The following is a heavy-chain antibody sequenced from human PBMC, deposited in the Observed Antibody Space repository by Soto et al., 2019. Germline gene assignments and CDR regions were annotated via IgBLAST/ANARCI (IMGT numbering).Heavy chain of an antibody. D-gene: IGHD3-10*01. CDR1: GFTFGNHG. Sequence: QVQLVESGGGVVQPGTSLRLSCAAHGFTFGNHGMHWVRQAPGKGLEWVALISFDGHNKYYVESVEGRFTISRDNSKNTLSLQMSSLRGEDTAVYRCAKTAPPFLASPRFSAMDVWGLGTTVTVSS. CDR3: AKTAPPFLASPRFSAMDV. J-gene: IGHJ6*02. CDR2: ISFDGHNK. V-gene: IGHV3-30*18.